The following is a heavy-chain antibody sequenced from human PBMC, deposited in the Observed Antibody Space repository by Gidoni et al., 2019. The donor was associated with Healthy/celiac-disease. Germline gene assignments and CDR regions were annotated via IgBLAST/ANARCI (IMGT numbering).Heavy chain of an antibody. CDR3: ARHPHYQLLSFWFDP. V-gene: IGHV4-59*08. D-gene: IGHD2-2*01. CDR1: SGPISSYY. CDR2: IYYSGST. Sequence: QVPLQESGPGMVKPSVTLSITCTVSSGPISSYYGSWIRQPPGKGLEWIGYIYYSGSTNYNPSLKCRVTISVDTSKNQFSLKLSSVTAADTAVYYCARHPHYQLLSFWFDPWGQGTLVTVSS. J-gene: IGHJ5*02.